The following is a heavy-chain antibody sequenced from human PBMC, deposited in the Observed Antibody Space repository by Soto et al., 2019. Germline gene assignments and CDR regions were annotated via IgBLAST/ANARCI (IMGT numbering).Heavy chain of an antibody. J-gene: IGHJ6*02. Sequence: PGGSLRLSCAASGFTFSTYAMHWVRQAPGKGLEWVAIISYDGSNKYYADSVKGRFTISRDNSKNTLYLHMRSLSAEDTAVYYCARDPTMDVWGQGTTVTVSS. V-gene: IGHV3-30-3*01. CDR3: ARDPTMDV. CDR2: ISYDGSNK. CDR1: GFTFSTYA.